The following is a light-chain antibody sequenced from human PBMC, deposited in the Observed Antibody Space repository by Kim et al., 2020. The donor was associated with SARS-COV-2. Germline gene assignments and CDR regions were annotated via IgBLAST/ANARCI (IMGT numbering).Light chain of an antibody. CDR3: AAWDDRLNWV. Sequence: NYVYWYQQLPGTAPKLLIYSTTQRPSGVPDRFSGSKSGTSASLAISGLRSEDEADYYCAAWDDRLNWVFGGGTQLTVL. CDR2: STT. CDR1: NY. J-gene: IGLJ3*02. V-gene: IGLV1-47*02.